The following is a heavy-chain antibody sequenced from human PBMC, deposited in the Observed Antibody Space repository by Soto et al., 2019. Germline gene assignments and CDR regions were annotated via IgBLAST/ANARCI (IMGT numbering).Heavy chain of an antibody. D-gene: IGHD5-18*01. CDR2: IYYSGST. CDR1: GGSISSYY. V-gene: IGHV4-59*01. Sequence: SETLSLTCTVSGGSISSYYWSWIRQPPGKGLEWIGYIYYSGSTNYNPSLQSRVTISVDTSKNQFSLKLSSVTAADTAVYYCARENHSYGYNWFDPWGQGTLVTVSS. CDR3: ARENHSYGYNWFDP. J-gene: IGHJ5*02.